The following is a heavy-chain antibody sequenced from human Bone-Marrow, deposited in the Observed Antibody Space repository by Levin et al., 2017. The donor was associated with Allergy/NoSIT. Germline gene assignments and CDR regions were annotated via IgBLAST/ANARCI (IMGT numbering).Heavy chain of an antibody. CDR2: IGGTGGT. J-gene: IGHJ4*02. Sequence: PGGSLRLSCAASGFTLKSSGMSWVRQAPGKGLEWVSSIGGTGGTYYADSVKGRFTISRDISKNTVYLQMSTLRAEDTAVYYCASRGLYYFDYWGQGTLVTVSS. CDR1: GFTLKSSG. V-gene: IGHV3-23*01. D-gene: IGHD2/OR15-2a*01. CDR3: ASRGLYYFDY.